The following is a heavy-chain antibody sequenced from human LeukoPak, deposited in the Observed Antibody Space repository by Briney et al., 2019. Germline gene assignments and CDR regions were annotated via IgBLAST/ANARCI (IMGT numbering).Heavy chain of an antibody. V-gene: IGHV3-74*01. CDR2: INSDGSST. D-gene: IGHD1-26*01. J-gene: IGHJ4*02. CDR3: ARSLSGGSYGFAVDY. CDR1: GFTFSSYW. Sequence: PGGSLRLSCAASGFTFSSYWVHWVRQAPGKGLVWVSRINSDGSSTSYADSVKGRFTISRDNAKNTLYLQMNSLRAEDTAVYYCARSLSGGSYGFAVDYWGQGTLVTVSS.